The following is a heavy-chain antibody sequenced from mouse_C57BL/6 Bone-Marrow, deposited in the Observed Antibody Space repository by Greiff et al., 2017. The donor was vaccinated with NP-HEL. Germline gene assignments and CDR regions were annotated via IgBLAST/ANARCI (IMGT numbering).Heavy chain of an antibody. V-gene: IGHV1-52*01. J-gene: IGHJ2*01. CDR2: IDPSDSET. Sequence: QVQLQQPGAELVRPGSSVKLSCKASGYIFTSYWMHWVKQRPIQGLEWIGNIDPSDSETHYNQKFKDKATLTVDKSSSTAYMQLSSLTSEDSAVYYCAVIYYYGSSLYFDYWGQGTTLTVSS. CDR3: AVIYYYGSSLYFDY. CDR1: GYIFTSYW. D-gene: IGHD1-1*01.